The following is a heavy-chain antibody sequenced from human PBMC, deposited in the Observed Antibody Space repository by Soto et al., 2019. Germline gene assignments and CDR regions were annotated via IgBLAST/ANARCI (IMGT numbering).Heavy chain of an antibody. CDR3: ATAGRINSGWYGPGSEYFQH. CDR2: ISAYNGNT. J-gene: IGHJ1*01. V-gene: IGHV1-18*01. D-gene: IGHD6-19*01. CDR1: GYTFTSYG. Sequence: QVQLVQSGAEVKKPGASVKVSCKASGYTFTSYGISWVRQAPGQVLEWMGWISAYNGNTNYAQKLQGRVTMTTDTSTSTAYMELRSLRSDDTAVYYCATAGRINSGWYGPGSEYFQHWGQGTLVTVSS.